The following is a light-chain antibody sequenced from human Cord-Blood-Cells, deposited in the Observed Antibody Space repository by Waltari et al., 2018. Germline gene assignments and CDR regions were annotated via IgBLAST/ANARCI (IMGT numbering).Light chain of an antibody. CDR3: CSYAGSSTFV. Sequence: QSALTQPASVSGSPGQSITISCTGTSSDVGGSNLVSWYQQHPGKAPKLMIYEGSKRPSGVSNRFSGSKSGNTASLTISGLQAEDEADYYCCSYAGSSTFVFGTGTKVTVL. V-gene: IGLV2-23*03. CDR2: EGS. CDR1: SSDVGGSNL. J-gene: IGLJ1*01.